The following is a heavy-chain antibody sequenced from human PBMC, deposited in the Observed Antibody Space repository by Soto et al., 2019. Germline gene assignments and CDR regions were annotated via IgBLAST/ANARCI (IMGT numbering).Heavy chain of an antibody. CDR2: ISTSGDST. Sequence: EVQLLESGAGLVQPGGSLRLSCAASGFTFSSYAMSWVRQAPGKGLEWVSGISTSGDSTYYADSVKGRFTISRDNSKDTLYRQLNSLRAGDAAVYYCAINSRYCSSTSCYADWRQGTRVTVSS. D-gene: IGHD2-2*01. CDR1: GFTFSSYA. J-gene: IGHJ4*02. V-gene: IGHV3-23*01. CDR3: AINSRYCSSTSCYAD.